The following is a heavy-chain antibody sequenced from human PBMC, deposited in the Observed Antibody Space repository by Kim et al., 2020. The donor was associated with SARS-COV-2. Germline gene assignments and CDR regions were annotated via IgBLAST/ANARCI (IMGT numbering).Heavy chain of an antibody. CDR2: ISARSSTT. Sequence: GGSLRLSCAASGFTLSSYDMSWVRQAPGKGLEWVSKISARSSTTYHADSVEGRFTISRDNAKNSMYLQMNSLRDEDTAMYYCGRGDLLDWGQGTLVTVSS. D-gene: IGHD3-3*01. J-gene: IGHJ4*02. CDR1: GFTLSSYD. CDR3: GRGDLLD. V-gene: IGHV3-48*02.